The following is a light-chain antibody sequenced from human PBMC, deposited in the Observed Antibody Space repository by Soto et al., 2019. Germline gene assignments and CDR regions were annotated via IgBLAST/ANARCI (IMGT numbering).Light chain of an antibody. CDR2: GAS. V-gene: IGKV3D-20*02. J-gene: IGKJ4*01. CDR3: QKRSTWPLLT. CDR1: QSVSSSY. Sequence: VSHSAGTLSLSTGERATLSCRASQSVSSSYLAWYQQKPGRAPRLLIYGASSRATGIPDRFSGSGSGTDFTLTISSLVPEDFEVYYCQKRSTWPLLTFGGLIKVDI.